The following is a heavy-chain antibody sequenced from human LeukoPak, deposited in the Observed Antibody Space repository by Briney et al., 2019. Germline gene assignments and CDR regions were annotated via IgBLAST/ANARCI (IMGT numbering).Heavy chain of an antibody. CDR3: ARAVHCSSTSCSKHFDY. D-gene: IGHD2-2*01. Sequence: PSETLSLTCTVSGGSISSGGYYWSWMRQHPGKGLEWIGYIYYSGSTYYNPSLKRRVTISVDTSKNQFSLKLRSVTAADTAVYYCARAVHCSSTSCSKHFDYWGQGTLVTVSS. CDR1: GGSISSGGYY. J-gene: IGHJ4*02. CDR2: IYYSGST. V-gene: IGHV4-31*03.